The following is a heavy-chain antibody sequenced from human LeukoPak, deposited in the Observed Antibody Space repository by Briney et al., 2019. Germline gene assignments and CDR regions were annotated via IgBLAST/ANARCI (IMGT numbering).Heavy chain of an antibody. V-gene: IGHV1-3*01. CDR3: ARERWHCRVNCYSVYYYALDV. D-gene: IGHD2-15*01. CDR2: INPGNGDT. Sequence: GASVKVSFKGSGYTFTNCAVHWVRQAPGQRLEWLGWINPGNGDTKYSQNFQGRVTVTSDTSVATAYVELNSLTSEDTAVYYCARERWHCRVNCYSVYYYALDVWGQGTTVTVSS. J-gene: IGHJ6*02. CDR1: GYTFTNCA.